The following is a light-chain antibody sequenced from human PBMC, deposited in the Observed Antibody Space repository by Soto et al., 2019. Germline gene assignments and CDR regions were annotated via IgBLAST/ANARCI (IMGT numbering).Light chain of an antibody. CDR2: TTS. V-gene: IGKV1-39*01. Sequence: DIQMTQSASSLSSSVGDRVTIPCRASQSVSSYVNWYQHKPGKAPKLLIFTTSSLESGVPSRFSGSGSGTDFTLTISSLHPEDFATYYCQQTSMIPWTFGQGTPVEF. CDR3: QQTSMIPWT. CDR1: QSVSSY. J-gene: IGKJ1*01.